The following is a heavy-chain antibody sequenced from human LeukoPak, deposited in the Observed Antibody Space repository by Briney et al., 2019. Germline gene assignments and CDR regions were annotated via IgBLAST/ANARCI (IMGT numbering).Heavy chain of an antibody. CDR1: GFTLSSND. V-gene: IGHV3-23*01. D-gene: IGHD1-26*01. Sequence: GGSLRLSCAASGFTLSSNDMSWVRQAPGKGLEWVSGISGTDGSRSYADSVKGRFTISRDNSKNTLFLQMSSLRAEDTAVYYCAKDRTVGASYWYFDLWGRGTLVTVSS. CDR3: AKDRTVGASYWYFDL. J-gene: IGHJ2*01. CDR2: ISGTDGSR.